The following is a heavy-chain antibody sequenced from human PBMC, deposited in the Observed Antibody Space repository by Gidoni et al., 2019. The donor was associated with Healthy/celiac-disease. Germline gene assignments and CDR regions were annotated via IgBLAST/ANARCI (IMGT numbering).Heavy chain of an antibody. Sequence: EVQLLESGGGLVEPGGSPRLSCVASGFAFSSYAMSWVRQAPGKGLGGVSSISGSGGRTYYADSVKGRFTISRDNSKNTLYLQMNSLRAEDTAVYYCAKGGYCSSTSCPSDYWGQGTLVTVSS. CDR1: GFAFSSYA. D-gene: IGHD2-2*01. CDR2: ISGSGGRT. V-gene: IGHV3-23*01. J-gene: IGHJ4*02. CDR3: AKGGYCSSTSCPSDY.